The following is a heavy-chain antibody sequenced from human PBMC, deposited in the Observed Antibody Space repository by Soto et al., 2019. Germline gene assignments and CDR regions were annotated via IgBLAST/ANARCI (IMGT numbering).Heavy chain of an antibody. J-gene: IGHJ3*02. D-gene: IGHD3-10*01. V-gene: IGHV3-33*01. CDR1: GFTFSNYG. CDR2: ILNDGSRE. CDR3: VRDDDYGPNALDM. Sequence: QVQLVESGGGVVQPGRSLRLSCAASGFTFSNYGMHWVRQAPGKGLEWVSLILNDGSREYYRDYVKGRFTISRDNYRNTLFLQVNSLRDDDTALYYCVRDDDYGPNALDMWGQGTMVSVSS.